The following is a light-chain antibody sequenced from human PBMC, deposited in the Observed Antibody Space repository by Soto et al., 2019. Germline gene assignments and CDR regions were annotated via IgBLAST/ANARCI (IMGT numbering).Light chain of an antibody. J-gene: IGLJ1*01. Sequence: HSVLTHPASVSGSPRQSITISCTVTSSDVGGYNCVSWYQHHPGKAPKLMIFDVSNRPSGVSNRFSGSKSGNTASLTISGLQPEDEADYYCSSYTTSNTRQIVFGTGTKVT. CDR3: SSYTTSNTRQIV. CDR2: DVS. V-gene: IGLV2-14*03. CDR1: SSDVGGYNC.